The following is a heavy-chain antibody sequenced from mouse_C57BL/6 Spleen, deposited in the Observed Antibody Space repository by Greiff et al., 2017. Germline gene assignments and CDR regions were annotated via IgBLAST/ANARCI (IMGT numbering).Heavy chain of an antibody. CDR2: IDPENGDT. CDR1: GFNIKDDY. CDR3: TTPYYYGSSLDY. D-gene: IGHD1-1*01. Sequence: VQLQQSGAELVRPGASVKLSCTASGFNIKDDYMHWVKQRPEQGLEWIGWIDPENGDTEYASKFQGKATITADTSSNTAYLQLSSLTSEDTAVYYGTTPYYYGSSLDYWGQGTTLTVSS. V-gene: IGHV14-4*01. J-gene: IGHJ2*01.